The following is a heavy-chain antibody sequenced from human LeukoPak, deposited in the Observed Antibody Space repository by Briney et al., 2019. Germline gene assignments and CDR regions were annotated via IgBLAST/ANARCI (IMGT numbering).Heavy chain of an antibody. D-gene: IGHD2/OR15-2a*01. Sequence: SETLSLTCTVSGVSISSYYWSWIRQPPGKGLEWIGYIYSSGSTNYNPSLNSRVTISVDTSKNQFSLKLTSVTAADTAVYYCASTTTTYYSYFYYYMALWGKGTTLTVSS. J-gene: IGHJ6*03. CDR1: GVSISSYY. CDR2: IYSSGST. V-gene: IGHV4-4*09. CDR3: ASTTTTYYSYFYYYMAL.